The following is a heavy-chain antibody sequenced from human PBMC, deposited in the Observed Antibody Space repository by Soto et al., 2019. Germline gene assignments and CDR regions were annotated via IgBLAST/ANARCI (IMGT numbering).Heavy chain of an antibody. Sequence: EVQLEESGGGLVQPGGSLRLSCAASGFTFSSYWMTWVRQAPGKGLEWVANIKEDGSEQYQVDSVNGRFTFSRDNAKKTLYLQMNSLRVEDTAVYYCARLTAAGGVDQFDYWGQGTLVTVSS. J-gene: IGHJ4*02. D-gene: IGHD6-13*01. CDR3: ARLTAAGGVDQFDY. CDR2: IKEDGSEQ. V-gene: IGHV3-7*05. CDR1: GFTFSSYW.